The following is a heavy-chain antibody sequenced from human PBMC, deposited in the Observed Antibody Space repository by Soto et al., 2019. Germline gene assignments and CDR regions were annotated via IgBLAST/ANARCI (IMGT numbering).Heavy chain of an antibody. J-gene: IGHJ5*02. CDR2: ISSSSSYI. D-gene: IGHD2-15*01. CDR3: ARDRIPDIVVVVAAVPLDH. Sequence: GGSLRLSCAASGFTFSSYSMNWVRQAPGKGLEWVSSISSSSSYIYYADSVKGRFTISRDNAKNSLYLQMNSLRAEDTAVYYCARDRIPDIVVVVAAVPLDHWRHGTLVTSPQ. V-gene: IGHV3-21*01. CDR1: GFTFSSYS.